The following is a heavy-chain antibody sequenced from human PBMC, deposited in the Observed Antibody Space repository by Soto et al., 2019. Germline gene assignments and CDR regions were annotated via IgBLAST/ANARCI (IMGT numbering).Heavy chain of an antibody. J-gene: IGHJ4*02. D-gene: IGHD3-3*01. CDR2: IWYDGSNK. CDR3: ARDTYDFWSGPSFFSF. V-gene: IGHV3-33*01. CDR1: GFTFSSCG. Sequence: GGSLRLSCAASGFTFSSCGMHWFRQAPGKGLEWVAVIWYDGSNKYYADSVKGRFTISRDNSKNTLYLQMNSLRAEDTAVYYCARDTYDFWSGPSFFSFWGPGTLVTVSS.